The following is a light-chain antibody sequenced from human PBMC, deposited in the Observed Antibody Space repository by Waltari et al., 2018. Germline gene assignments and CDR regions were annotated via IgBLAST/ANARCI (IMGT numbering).Light chain of an antibody. CDR3: QQSYSTPRT. J-gene: IGKJ2*01. CDR2: ASS. Sequence: DIQMTQSPSSLSTSVGDRVTITCRASQSISTYLNWYQQKPGKAPKLLIYASSRLQSGVPSRFSGSGSGTDFTLTISSLQPEDFVTYYCQQSYSTPRTFGQGTRLEIK. CDR1: QSISTY. V-gene: IGKV1-39*01.